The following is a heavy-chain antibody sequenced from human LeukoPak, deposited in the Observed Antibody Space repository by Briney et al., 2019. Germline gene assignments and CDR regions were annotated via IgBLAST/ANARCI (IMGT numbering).Heavy chain of an antibody. CDR3: ARTPHTDHGDYASTDY. J-gene: IGHJ4*02. Sequence: SVKVSCKASGGTFSSSAINWVRQAPGQGLEWMGKIIPVFGSVIYAQKFEGRVTMTTDTATSTAYMELRSLRSDDTAVYYCARTPHTDHGDYASTDYWGQGTLVTVSS. V-gene: IGHV1-69*05. CDR1: GGTFSSSA. D-gene: IGHD4-17*01. CDR2: IIPVFGSV.